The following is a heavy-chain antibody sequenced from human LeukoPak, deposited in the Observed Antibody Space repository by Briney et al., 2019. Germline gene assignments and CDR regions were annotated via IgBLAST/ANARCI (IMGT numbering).Heavy chain of an antibody. J-gene: IGHJ4*02. CDR2: IRSKAYGGTT. V-gene: IGHV3-49*04. CDR1: GFTFGDYA. CDR3: TRETAENYDFWSGYYTGGGFDY. Sequence: GGSLRLSCTASGFTFGDYAMSWVRQAPGKGLEWVGFIRSKAYGGTTEYAASVKGRFTITRDDSKSIAYLQMNSLKTEDTAVYYCTRETAENYDFWSGYYTGGGFDYWGQGTLVTVSS. D-gene: IGHD3-3*01.